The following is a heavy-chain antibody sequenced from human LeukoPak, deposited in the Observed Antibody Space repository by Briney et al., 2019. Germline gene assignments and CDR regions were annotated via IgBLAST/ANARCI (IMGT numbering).Heavy chain of an antibody. CDR1: GGTFSSYA. Sequence: SVKVSCKASGGTFSSYAISWVRQAPGQGLEWMGGIIPIFGTANYAQKFQGRVTITADESTSTAYMELSSLRSEDTAVYCCAREGMATNHIDYWGQGTLVTVSS. V-gene: IGHV1-69*13. D-gene: IGHD5-24*01. CDR3: AREGMATNHIDY. CDR2: IIPIFGTA. J-gene: IGHJ4*02.